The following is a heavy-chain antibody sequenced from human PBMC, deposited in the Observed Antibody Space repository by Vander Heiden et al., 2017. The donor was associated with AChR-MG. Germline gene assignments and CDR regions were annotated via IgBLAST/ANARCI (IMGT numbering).Heavy chain of an antibody. CDR1: GGSISRGDYY. V-gene: IGHV4-30-4*01. D-gene: IGHD3-3*01. CDR3: ATRRSGYPYYYYYYMDV. Sequence: QVQLQESGPGLVKPSQTLSLTCTVSGGSISRGDYYWSWIRQPPGKGLEWIGYIYYSGSTYYNPSLKSRVTISVDTSKNQFSLKLSSVTAADTAVYYCATRRSGYPYYYYYYMDVWGKGTTVTVSS. CDR2: IYYSGST. J-gene: IGHJ6*03.